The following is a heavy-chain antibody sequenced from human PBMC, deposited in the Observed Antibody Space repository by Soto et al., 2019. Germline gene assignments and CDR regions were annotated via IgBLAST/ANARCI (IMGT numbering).Heavy chain of an antibody. D-gene: IGHD7-27*01. CDR3: ASLGASRTLL. CDR1: GGSINSYY. Sequence: QVQLQESGPRLVKPSETLSVTCNVSGGSINSYYWSWIRQSPGKGLEWIGYVYHTGDTNYNPSLKSRVTISAEPSKSHFSLKLSSVTAADTAVYFCASLGASRTLLWGQGTMVTVSS. V-gene: IGHV4-59*01. J-gene: IGHJ3*01. CDR2: VYHTGDT.